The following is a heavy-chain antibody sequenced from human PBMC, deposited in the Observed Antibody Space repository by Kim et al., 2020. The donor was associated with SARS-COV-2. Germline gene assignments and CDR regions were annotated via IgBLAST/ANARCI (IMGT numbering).Heavy chain of an antibody. V-gene: IGHV1-2*04. CDR2: INPNSGGT. CDR3: ARGGYSYGLPGRINSVFFY. CDR1: GYTFTGYY. D-gene: IGHD5-18*01. Sequence: ASVKVSCKASGYTFTGYYMHWVRQAPGQGLEWMGWINPNSGGTNYAQKFQGWVTMTRDTSISTAYMELSRLRSDDTAVYYCARGGYSYGLPGRINSVFFYWGQGTLVTVSS. J-gene: IGHJ4*02.